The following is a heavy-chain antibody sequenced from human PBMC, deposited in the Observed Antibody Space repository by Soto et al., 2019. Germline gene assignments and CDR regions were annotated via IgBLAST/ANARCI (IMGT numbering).Heavy chain of an antibody. CDR3: ARTPYDCWSGYSDHFDY. D-gene: IGHD3-3*01. CDR2: ISSSSSTI. J-gene: IGHJ4*02. CDR1: GFTVSSYS. V-gene: IGHV3-48*02. Sequence: EVQLVESGGGLVQPGGSLRLSCAASGFTVSSYSMNWVRQAPGKGLEWVSYISSSSSTIYDADSVKGRFTISRDNAKNSLYLQLNSLRDEDTAVYYCARTPYDCWSGYSDHFDYWGQGTLVTGSS.